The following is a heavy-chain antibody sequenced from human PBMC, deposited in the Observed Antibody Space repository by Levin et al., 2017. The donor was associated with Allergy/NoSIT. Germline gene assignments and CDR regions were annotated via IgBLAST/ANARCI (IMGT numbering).Heavy chain of an antibody. Sequence: SETLSLTCAVYGGSFSGYYWSWIRQPPGKGLEWIGEINHSGSTNYNPSLKSRVTISVDTSKNQFSLKLSSVTAADTAVYYCARLAGIAARGFDYWGQGTLVTVSS. CDR1: GGSFSGYY. CDR2: INHSGST. J-gene: IGHJ4*02. D-gene: IGHD6-6*01. V-gene: IGHV4-34*01. CDR3: ARLAGIAARGFDY.